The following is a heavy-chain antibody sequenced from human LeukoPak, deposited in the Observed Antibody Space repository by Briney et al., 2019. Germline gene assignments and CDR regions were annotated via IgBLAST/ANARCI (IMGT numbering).Heavy chain of an antibody. CDR3: ASHGYPRPDGYNSVWFDP. CDR1: GGTFSSYA. V-gene: IGHV1-69*13. J-gene: IGHJ5*02. D-gene: IGHD5-24*01. CDR2: IIPIFGTA. Sequence: SVKVSCKASGGTFSSYAISWVRQAPGQGLEWMGGIIPIFGTANYAQKFQGRVTITADESTSTAYMELSSLRSEDTAVYYCASHGYPRPDGYNSVWFDPWGQGTLVTVSS.